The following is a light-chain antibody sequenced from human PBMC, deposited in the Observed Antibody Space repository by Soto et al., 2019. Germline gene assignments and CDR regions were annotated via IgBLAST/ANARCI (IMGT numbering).Light chain of an antibody. Sequence: EIVLTQSPATLSLSPGERATLSCRASQSVSSYLAWYQQKPGQAPRLLIYDASNRATGIPARFSGSGSVTDFTLTISSLEPEDLAVYYCQQRSNWPQLTFGGGTKVESK. CDR1: QSVSSY. CDR2: DAS. CDR3: QQRSNWPQLT. V-gene: IGKV3-11*01. J-gene: IGKJ4*01.